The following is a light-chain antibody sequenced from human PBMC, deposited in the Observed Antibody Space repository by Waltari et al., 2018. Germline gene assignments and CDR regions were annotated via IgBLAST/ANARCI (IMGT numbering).Light chain of an antibody. V-gene: IGLV2-14*03. CDR2: DVV. CDR3: SSYTTSGGLL. J-gene: IGLJ2*01. CDR1: DNDLATYDY. Sequence: SVLTQPASVSGSPGQSITISCRGTDNDLATYDYVSWYQHHPGQVPKRILYDVVLRPSGVSSRFSGSKSGNTATLTLFGLQAEDEADYYCSSYTTSGGLLFGGGTKLT.